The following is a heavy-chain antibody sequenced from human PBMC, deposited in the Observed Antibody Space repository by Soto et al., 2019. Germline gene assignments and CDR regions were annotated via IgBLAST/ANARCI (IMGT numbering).Heavy chain of an antibody. CDR1: GFTFSSYA. D-gene: IGHD6-13*01. Sequence: EVQLLESGGGWLQPGGSLRLSCAASGFTFSSYAMNWVRQAPGKGLEWVSGITGSGAGSYYSDSVKGRFTISRDNSKNTLYLQMNSLCAEDTVVYYCAKAYSNSWPNDWFDPWGQGTLVTVSS. V-gene: IGHV3-23*01. J-gene: IGHJ5*02. CDR3: AKAYSNSWPNDWFDP. CDR2: ITGSGAGS.